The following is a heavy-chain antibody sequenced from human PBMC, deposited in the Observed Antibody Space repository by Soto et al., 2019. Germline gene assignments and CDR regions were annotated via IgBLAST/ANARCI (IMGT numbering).Heavy chain of an antibody. Sequence: QVQLVESGGGVVQPGRSLRLSCAAFGFTFSHYGMHWVRQAPGKGLEWVAVVWYDGSNKYYADSVKGRFTISRDNSKNKLFLHMNSLRAEDTAVYHCARDFGGYSGYGPTDYWGQGTLVTVSS. CDR1: GFTFSHYG. CDR3: ARDFGGYSGYGPTDY. J-gene: IGHJ4*02. D-gene: IGHD5-12*01. CDR2: VWYDGSNK. V-gene: IGHV3-33*01.